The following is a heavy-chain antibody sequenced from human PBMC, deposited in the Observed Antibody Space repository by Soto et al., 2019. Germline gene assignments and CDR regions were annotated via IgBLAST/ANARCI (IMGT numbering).Heavy chain of an antibody. CDR1: GGSISSYY. J-gene: IGHJ5*02. CDR2: IYYSGST. Sequence: SETLSLTCTVSGGSISSYYWSWIRQPPGKGLEWIGYIYYSGSTNYNPSLKSRVTISVDTSKNQFSLKLSSVTAADTAVYYCARVREPLTGGPWFDPWGQGTLVTVSS. V-gene: IGHV4-59*12. CDR3: ARVREPLTGGPWFDP. D-gene: IGHD1-26*01.